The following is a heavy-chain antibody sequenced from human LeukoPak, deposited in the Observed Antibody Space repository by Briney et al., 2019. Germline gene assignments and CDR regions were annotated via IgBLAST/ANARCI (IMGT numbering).Heavy chain of an antibody. V-gene: IGHV3-33*01. D-gene: IGHD7-27*01. CDR2: IWYDGSNK. CDR3: ARELRTTWGYDY. CDR1: GFTFSSYG. J-gene: IGHJ4*02. Sequence: QPGRSLRLSCAASGFTFSSYGMHWVRQAPGKGLEWVAVIWYDGSNKYYADSVKGRFTISRDNSKNTLYLQMNSLRAEDTAVYYCARELRTTWGYDYWGQGTLVTVSS.